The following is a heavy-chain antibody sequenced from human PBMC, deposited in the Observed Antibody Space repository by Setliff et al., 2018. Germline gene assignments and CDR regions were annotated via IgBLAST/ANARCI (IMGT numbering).Heavy chain of an antibody. CDR1: GFTFSGYS. V-gene: IGHV3-21*04. CDR3: ARDNNYYDRSGYYSGHDV. D-gene: IGHD3-22*01. J-gene: IGHJ4*03. CDR2: IVGNGVYT. Sequence: GGSLRLSCEASGFTFSGYSMNWVRQAPGQGLELISSIVGNGVYTNYADSVKCRSTITRDNAKKSLSLQMNSLRAEDTAVYYCARDNNYYDRSGYYSGHDVWGQGILVTASS.